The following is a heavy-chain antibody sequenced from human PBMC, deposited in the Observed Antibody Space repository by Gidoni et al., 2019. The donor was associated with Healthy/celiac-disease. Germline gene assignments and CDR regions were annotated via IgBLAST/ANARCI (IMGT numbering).Heavy chain of an antibody. V-gene: IGHV3-33*01. Sequence: QVQLVESGGGVVQPGRSLRLSCAASGFTFSSYGMHWVRQAPGKGLGWVAVIWYDGSNKYYADSVKGRFTISRDNSKNTLYLQMNSLRAEDTAVYYCARDSSPYSSSPFDYWGQGTLVTVSS. CDR2: IWYDGSNK. CDR1: GFTFSSYG. D-gene: IGHD6-13*01. J-gene: IGHJ4*02. CDR3: ARDSSPYSSSPFDY.